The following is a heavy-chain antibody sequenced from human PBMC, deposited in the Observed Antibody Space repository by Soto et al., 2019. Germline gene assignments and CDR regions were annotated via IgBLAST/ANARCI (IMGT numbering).Heavy chain of an antibody. Sequence: ASVKVSCKASGYTFTGYHMQWVRQAPGQGLEWMGWINANSGGTHYAQKFQGRVTMTRDTPSSTLYMELSRLRSDDTAVYYCARRATYNYGPYYYFGMDVWGQGTTVTVSS. CDR3: ARRATYNYGPYYYFGMDV. CDR2: INANSGGT. CDR1: GYTFTGYH. V-gene: IGHV1-2*02. J-gene: IGHJ6*02. D-gene: IGHD5-18*01.